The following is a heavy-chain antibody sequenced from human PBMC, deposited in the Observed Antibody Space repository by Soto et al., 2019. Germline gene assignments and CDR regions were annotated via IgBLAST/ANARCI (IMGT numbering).Heavy chain of an antibody. Sequence: QVQLVQSGAEVKKPGSSVKVSCKASGGTFSRYTISWVRQAPGQGLEWMGRIIPILGIANYAQKFQGRVTITADKSTSTAYMELSSLRSEDTAVYYCAREGIAVAGTDYWGQGTLVTVSS. D-gene: IGHD6-19*01. J-gene: IGHJ4*02. V-gene: IGHV1-69*08. CDR3: AREGIAVAGTDY. CDR1: GGTFSRYT. CDR2: IIPILGIA.